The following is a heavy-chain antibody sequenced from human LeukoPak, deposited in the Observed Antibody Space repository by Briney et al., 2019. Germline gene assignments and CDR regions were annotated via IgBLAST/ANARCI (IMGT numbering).Heavy chain of an antibody. CDR2: INSGGTVT. CDR1: GFTFSDFW. J-gene: IGHJ6*02. CDR3: ARDGTPYYYDSSGPGDGMDV. V-gene: IGHV3-74*01. D-gene: IGHD3-22*01. Sequence: GGSLRLSCAASGFTFSDFWMHWVRQAPGKGLVWVSRINSGGTVTNYADSVKGRLTISRDNAKNPLYLQMNSLRAEDTAVYYCARDGTPYYYDSSGPGDGMDVWGQGTTVTVSS.